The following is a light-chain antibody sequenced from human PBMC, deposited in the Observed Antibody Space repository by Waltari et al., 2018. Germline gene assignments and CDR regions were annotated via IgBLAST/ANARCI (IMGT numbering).Light chain of an antibody. CDR1: SSNLASYTL. CDR2: EGA. J-gene: IGLJ3*02. V-gene: IGLV2-23*01. Sequence: QSALTQPASVSGSPGQSIIISCTASSSNLASYTLVSWYQQHAGKPPKLIIYEGAKRPSGVSNRFSGSKSGNTASLTISGLQAEDEADYYCCSYADNRVFGGGTKLTVL. CDR3: CSYADNRV.